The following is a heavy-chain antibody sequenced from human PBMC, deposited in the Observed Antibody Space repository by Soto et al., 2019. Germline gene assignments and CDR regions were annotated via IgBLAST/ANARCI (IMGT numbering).Heavy chain of an antibody. CDR1: GYTFTSYD. D-gene: IGHD2-8*01. V-gene: IGHV1-8*01. CDR3: ARGSDIVLMVYAPSYYYMDV. J-gene: IGHJ6*03. Sequence: ASVRGSCKASGYTFTSYDINWVRQATGQGLEWLGWVNPNSGNTGYAQKFQGRVTMTRNTSISTAYMELSSLRSEDTAVYYCARGSDIVLMVYAPSYYYMDVWGKGTTVTVSS. CDR2: VNPNSGNT.